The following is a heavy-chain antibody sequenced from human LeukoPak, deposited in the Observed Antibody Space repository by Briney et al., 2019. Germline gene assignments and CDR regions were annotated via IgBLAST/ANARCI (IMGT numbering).Heavy chain of an antibody. Sequence: GASVKVSCKASGGTVSSYAISWVRQAPGQGLEWMGGIIPIFGTANYAQKFQGRVTITRNTSISTAYMELSSLRSEDTAVYYCARGTARGFDPWGQGTLVTVSS. CDR1: GGTVSSYA. J-gene: IGHJ5*02. CDR3: ARGTARGFDP. V-gene: IGHV1-69*05. CDR2: IIPIFGTA. D-gene: IGHD5-18*01.